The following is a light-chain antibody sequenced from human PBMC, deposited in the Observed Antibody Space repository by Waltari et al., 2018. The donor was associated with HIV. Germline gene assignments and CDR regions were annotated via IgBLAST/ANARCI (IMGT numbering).Light chain of an antibody. CDR2: ANN. CDR3: QSHDNKIFYV. J-gene: IGLJ1*01. CDR1: SGNIPSSY. Sequence: NFILTQPHSVSESPGKTVTISCTRSSGNIPSSYVPWYQQRPGSSPTTVIYANNQRPSGVPDRFSGSIDISSNSASLTISGLRTEDEADYCCQSHDNKIFYVFGGGTYVTVL. V-gene: IGLV6-57*01.